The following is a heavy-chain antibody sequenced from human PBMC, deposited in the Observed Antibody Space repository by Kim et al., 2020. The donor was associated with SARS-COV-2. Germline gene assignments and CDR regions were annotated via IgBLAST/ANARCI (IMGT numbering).Heavy chain of an antibody. D-gene: IGHD1-26*01. J-gene: IGHJ6*02. V-gene: IGHV4-4*02. CDR3: ARGYSGSPGVDYYGMDV. CDR1: GGSISSSNW. CDR2: IYHSGST. Sequence: SETLSLTCAVSGGSISSSNWWSWVRQPPGKGLEWIGEIYHSGSTNYNPSLKSRVTISVDKSKNQFSLKLSSVTAADTAMYYCARGYSGSPGVDYYGMDVWGQGTTVTVSS.